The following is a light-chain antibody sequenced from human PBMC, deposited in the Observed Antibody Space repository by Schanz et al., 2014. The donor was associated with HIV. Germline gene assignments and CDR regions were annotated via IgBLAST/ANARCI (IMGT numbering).Light chain of an antibody. J-gene: IGKJ4*01. CDR2: ATS. Sequence: EIVLTQSPDTLSLSPGERATLSCRASQTVSSSSLAWYQQKRDQPPRLVIYATSTRSAGIPDRFSGTGSGTDVTLTISRREPEDFAVYYCQQYGSSPRTFGGGTKGESK. V-gene: IGKV3-20*01. CDR3: QQYGSSPRT. CDR1: QTVSSSS.